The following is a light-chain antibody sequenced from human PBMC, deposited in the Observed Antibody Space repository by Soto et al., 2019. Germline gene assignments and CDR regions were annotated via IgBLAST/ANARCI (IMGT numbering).Light chain of an antibody. V-gene: IGKV1-12*01. CDR1: QDVGKC. J-gene: IGKJ5*01. Sequence: DIQMTQSPSSVSASVGDRVTITCRASQDVGKCLAWYQQKPGKAPTLLIHGASSLQSGVPSRYSGSAHGTEFSLTISSLQAEDAATYYCQQLFDSPITFGQGTRLEI. CDR3: QQLFDSPIT. CDR2: GAS.